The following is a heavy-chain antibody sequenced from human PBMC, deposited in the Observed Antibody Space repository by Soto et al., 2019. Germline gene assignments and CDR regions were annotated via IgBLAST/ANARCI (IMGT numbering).Heavy chain of an antibody. CDR2: INAGNGNT. CDR3: ARGVGSGLSDY. D-gene: IGHD1-26*01. V-gene: IGHV1-3*01. Sequence: QVQLVQSGAEVKKPGASVKVSCKASGYTFTSYAMHWVRQAPGQRLEWMGWINAGNGNTKYTQKFQGRVTITRDTSASTAYMELSSLRSEDTAVYYCARGVGSGLSDYWGQGTLVTVSS. CDR1: GYTFTSYA. J-gene: IGHJ4*02.